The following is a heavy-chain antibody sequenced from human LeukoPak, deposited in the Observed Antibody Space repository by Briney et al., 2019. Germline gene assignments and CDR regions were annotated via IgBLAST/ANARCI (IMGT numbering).Heavy chain of an antibody. D-gene: IGHD6-19*01. CDR1: GFAFSSYW. CDR3: ARPGYSSGRYGS. V-gene: IGHV3-74*01. Sequence: PGGSLTLSCAASGFAFSSYWMHWVRQAPGKGLVWVSRINNDGRSTNYADSVKGRFTISRDNAKNTLYLQMNSLRAEDTAVYYCARPGYSSGRYGSWGQGTLVTVSS. J-gene: IGHJ5*01. CDR2: INNDGRST.